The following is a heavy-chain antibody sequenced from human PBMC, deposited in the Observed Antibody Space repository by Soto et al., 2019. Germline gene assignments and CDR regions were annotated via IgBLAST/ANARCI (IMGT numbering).Heavy chain of an antibody. J-gene: IGHJ3*02. D-gene: IGHD3-22*01. Sequence: PSETLSLTCTVSGGSISSGGYYWSWIRQHPGKGLEWIGYIYYSGSTFYNPSLKSRVTISVDTSKNQFSLKLTSVTAADTAVYYCARDGHYYDSSGYYPDAFDIWGQGTMVTVSS. CDR1: GGSISSGGYY. CDR3: ARDGHYYDSSGYYPDAFDI. CDR2: IYYSGST. V-gene: IGHV4-31*03.